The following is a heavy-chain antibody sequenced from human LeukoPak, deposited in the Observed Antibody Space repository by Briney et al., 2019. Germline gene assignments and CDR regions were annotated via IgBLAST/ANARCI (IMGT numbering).Heavy chain of an antibody. CDR1: GFTFSSYS. Sequence: AGGSLRLSCAASGFTFSSYSMNWVLQAPGKGLEWVSSISSSSSYIYYADSVKGRFTISRDNAKNSLYLQMNSLRAEDTAVYYCARGRVTMVRGATHYYYYGMDVWGQGTTVTVS. D-gene: IGHD3-10*01. V-gene: IGHV3-21*01. CDR3: ARGRVTMVRGATHYYYYGMDV. J-gene: IGHJ6*02. CDR2: ISSSSSYI.